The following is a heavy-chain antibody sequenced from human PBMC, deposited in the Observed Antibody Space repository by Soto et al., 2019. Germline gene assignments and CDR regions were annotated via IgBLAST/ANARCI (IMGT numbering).Heavy chain of an antibody. Sequence: GGSLRLSCAASGFTFSSYAMSWVRQAPGKGLEWVSAISGSGGSTYYADSVKGRFTISRDNSKNTLYLKMNSLRAEDTAVYYCAKGGGGPRYCSGGSCYRVGAFDIWGQGTMVTVSS. J-gene: IGHJ3*02. D-gene: IGHD2-15*01. V-gene: IGHV3-23*01. CDR3: AKGGGGPRYCSGGSCYRVGAFDI. CDR2: ISGSGGST. CDR1: GFTFSSYA.